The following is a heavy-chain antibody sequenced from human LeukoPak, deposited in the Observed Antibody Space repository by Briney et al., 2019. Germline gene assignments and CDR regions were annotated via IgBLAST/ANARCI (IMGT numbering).Heavy chain of an antibody. V-gene: IGHV4-38-2*02. D-gene: IGHD1-26*01. CDR3: ARRVGATNPYFDD. J-gene: IGHJ4*02. CDR1: GYSISSGYY. CDR2: IYHSGST. Sequence: SETLSLTRTVSGYSISSGYYWGWIRQPPGKGLEWIGSIYHSGSTYYNPSLMSRVNISVDTSKNQFSLKVSSVTAAGTAVYYCARRVGATNPYFDDWGQGTLVTVSS.